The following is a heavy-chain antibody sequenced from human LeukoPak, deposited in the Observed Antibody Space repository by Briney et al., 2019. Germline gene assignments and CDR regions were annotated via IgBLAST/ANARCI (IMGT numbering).Heavy chain of an antibody. CDR2: MNPNSGNT. V-gene: IGHV1-8*01. CDR3: AREGCSGGSCYFGY. Sequence: ASVRVSCKASGFTFTSHDYNWVRQATGQGLEWMGWMNPNSGNTGYAQKFQGRVTMTRDTSITTVYMELSSLTSEDTAVYYCAREGCSGGSCYFGYWGQGTLVTVSS. CDR1: GFTFTSHD. D-gene: IGHD2-15*01. J-gene: IGHJ4*02.